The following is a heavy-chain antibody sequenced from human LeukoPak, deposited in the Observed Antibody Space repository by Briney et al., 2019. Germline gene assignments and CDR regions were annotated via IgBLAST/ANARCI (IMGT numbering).Heavy chain of an antibody. Sequence: SETLSLTCTVSGGSFSSYYWSWIRQPAGKGLEWIGRIYTSRSTIYNPSLKSRVTMSVDKSKNQFSLKLSSVTAADTAVYYCARDEYYYDIRGYLFDYWGQGTLVTVSS. CDR1: GGSFSSYY. J-gene: IGHJ4*02. V-gene: IGHV4-4*07. CDR2: IYTSRST. D-gene: IGHD3-22*01. CDR3: ARDEYYYDIRGYLFDY.